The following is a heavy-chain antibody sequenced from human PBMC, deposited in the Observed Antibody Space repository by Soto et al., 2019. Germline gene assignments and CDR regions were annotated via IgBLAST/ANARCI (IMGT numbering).Heavy chain of an antibody. Sequence: SETLSLTCTVSGGSISSGGYYWSWIRQHPGKGLEWIGYIYYSGSTYYNPSLKSRVTISVDTSKNQFSLKLSSVTAADTAVYYCAREYGSGSYYRFDPWGQGTLVTVSS. CDR2: IYYSGST. D-gene: IGHD3-10*01. CDR3: AREYGSGSYYRFDP. J-gene: IGHJ5*02. V-gene: IGHV4-31*03. CDR1: GGSISSGGYY.